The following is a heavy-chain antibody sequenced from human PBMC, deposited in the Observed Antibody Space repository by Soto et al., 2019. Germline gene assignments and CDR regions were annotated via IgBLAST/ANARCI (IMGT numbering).Heavy chain of an antibody. CDR1: GFTFSSHG. CDR3: AKDRVESGLGEIDY. D-gene: IGHD3-16*01. J-gene: IGHJ4*02. CDR2: ISYDGRRK. V-gene: IGHV3-30*18. Sequence: GGSLRLSCAASGFTFSSHGMHWVRQAPGKGLEWMAVISYDGRRKYYVDSVKGRFTISRDNSKNTLYLQMNSLRVEDTAVYHCAKDRVESGLGEIDYWGQGTLVTVS.